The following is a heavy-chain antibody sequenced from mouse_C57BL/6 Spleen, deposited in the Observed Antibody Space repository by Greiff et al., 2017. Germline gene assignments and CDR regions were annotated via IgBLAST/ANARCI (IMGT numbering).Heavy chain of an antibody. J-gene: IGHJ3*01. D-gene: IGHD2-4*01. CDR1: GYSITSGYY. Sequence: ESGPGLVKPSQSLSLTCSVTGYSITSGYYWNWIRQFPGNKLEWMGYISYDGSNNSNPPLKNRISITRDTSKNQFFLKLNSVTTEDTATYYCARGDDYAWFAYWGQGTLVTVSA. V-gene: IGHV3-6*01. CDR3: ARGDDYAWFAY. CDR2: ISYDGSN.